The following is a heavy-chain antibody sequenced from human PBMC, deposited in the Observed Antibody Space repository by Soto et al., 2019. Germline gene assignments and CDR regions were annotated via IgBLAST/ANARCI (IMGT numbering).Heavy chain of an antibody. J-gene: IGHJ3*02. CDR1: GFTFDDYA. D-gene: IGHD4-17*01. Sequence: GGSLRLSCAASGFTFDDYAMHWVRQAPGKGLEWVSGISWNSGSIGYADTVKGRFTISRDNAKNSLYLQMNSLRPEDTALYYCAKKYLGDYVSAFDIWGQGTMVTVSS. CDR3: AKKYLGDYVSAFDI. V-gene: IGHV3-9*01. CDR2: ISWNSGSI.